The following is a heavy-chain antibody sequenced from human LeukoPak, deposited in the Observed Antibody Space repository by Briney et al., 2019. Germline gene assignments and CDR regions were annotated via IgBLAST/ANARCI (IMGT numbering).Heavy chain of an antibody. J-gene: IGHJ4*02. CDR2: IIPIFGTA. D-gene: IGHD3-22*01. Sequence: GASVKVSCKASGYTFTSYGISWVRQAPGQGLEWMGGIIPIFGTANYAQKFQGRVTITADESTSTAYMELSSLRSEDTAVYYCAREYYYDSSGYWYYWGQGTLVTVSS. CDR1: GYTFTSYG. CDR3: AREYYYDSSGYWYY. V-gene: IGHV1-69*13.